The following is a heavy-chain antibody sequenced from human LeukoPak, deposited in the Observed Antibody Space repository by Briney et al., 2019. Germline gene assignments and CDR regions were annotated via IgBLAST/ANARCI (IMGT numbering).Heavy chain of an antibody. CDR3: ARGPPTVATGDYYMDV. D-gene: IGHD4-23*01. Sequence: ASVKLSFKASGGTFSSYAISWVRQAPGQGLEWMGGIIPIFGTANYAQKFQGRVTITTDESTSTAYMELSSLRSEDTAVYYCARGPPTVATGDYYMDVWGKGTTVTVSS. J-gene: IGHJ6*03. V-gene: IGHV1-69*05. CDR1: GGTFSSYA. CDR2: IIPIFGTA.